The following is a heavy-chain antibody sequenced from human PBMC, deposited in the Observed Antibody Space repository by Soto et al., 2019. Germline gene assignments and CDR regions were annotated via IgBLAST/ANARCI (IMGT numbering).Heavy chain of an antibody. Sequence: SVKVSCKASGGTFSSYAISWVRQAPGQGLEWMGGIIPIFGTANYVQKFQGRVTITADESTSTAYMELSSLRSEDTAVYYCARVHTYYDYVWGSYRRYYFDYWGQGTLVTVSS. CDR1: GGTFSSYA. J-gene: IGHJ4*02. CDR2: IIPIFGTA. CDR3: ARVHTYYDYVWGSYRRYYFDY. V-gene: IGHV1-69*13. D-gene: IGHD3-16*02.